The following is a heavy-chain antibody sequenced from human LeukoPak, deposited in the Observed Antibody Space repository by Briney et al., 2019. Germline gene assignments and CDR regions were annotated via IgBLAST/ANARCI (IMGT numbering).Heavy chain of an antibody. CDR2: IRYDGSDE. V-gene: IGHV3-30*02. Sequence: PGGSLRLSCAASGFIFSSYGMHWARQAPGKGLEWVAFIRYDGSDEYYEDSVKGRFTISRDNSKNTLYLQMNSLRPEDTSIYYCAKAAVSNTYGGNYLNYWGQGTLVTVSS. CDR3: AKAAVSNTYGGNYLNY. D-gene: IGHD5-18*01. CDR1: GFIFSSYG. J-gene: IGHJ4*02.